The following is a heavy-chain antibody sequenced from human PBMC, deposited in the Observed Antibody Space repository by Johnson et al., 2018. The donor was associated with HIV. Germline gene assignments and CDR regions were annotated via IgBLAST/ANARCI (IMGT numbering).Heavy chain of an antibody. CDR3: AKDINLEDAFDI. V-gene: IGHV3-9*01. J-gene: IGHJ3*02. CDR2: ISWNSGTI. CDR1: GFTFDDFA. Sequence: EVQVVESGGGVVQPGRSLRLSCTASGFTFDDFAMHWVRQAPGKGLEWVSGISWNSGTIAYADSVKGRFTISRDNAKNSLYLQMNSLRPEDTALYYCAKDINLEDAFDIWGQGTMVTVSS.